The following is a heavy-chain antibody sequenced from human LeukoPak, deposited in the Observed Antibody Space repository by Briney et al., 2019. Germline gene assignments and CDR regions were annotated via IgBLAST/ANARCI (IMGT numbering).Heavy chain of an antibody. Sequence: GGSLRFSCAASGFTFSSYEMNWVRQAPGKGLEWVSYISSSGSTIYYADSVKGRFTISRDNAKNPLYLQMNSLRAEDTAVYYCAREYGSGSSTHFDYWGQGTLVTVSS. CDR1: GFTFSSYE. J-gene: IGHJ4*02. CDR2: ISSSGSTI. CDR3: AREYGSGSSTHFDY. V-gene: IGHV3-48*03. D-gene: IGHD3-10*01.